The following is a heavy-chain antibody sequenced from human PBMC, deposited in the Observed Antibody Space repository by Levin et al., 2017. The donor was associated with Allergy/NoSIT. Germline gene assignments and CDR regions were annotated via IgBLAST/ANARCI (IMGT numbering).Heavy chain of an antibody. V-gene: IGHV3-30*18. CDR3: AKGSQLDP. CDR1: GFTFSSYG. Sequence: GESLKISCAASGFTFSSYGMHWVRQAPGKGLEWVAVISYDGSNKYYADSVKGRFTISRDNSKNTLYLQMNSLRAEDTAVYYCAKGSQLDPWGQGTLVTVSS. J-gene: IGHJ5*02. CDR2: ISYDGSNK.